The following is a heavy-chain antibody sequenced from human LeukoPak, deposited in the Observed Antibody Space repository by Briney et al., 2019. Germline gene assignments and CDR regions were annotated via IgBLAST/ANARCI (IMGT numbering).Heavy chain of an antibody. D-gene: IGHD3-22*01. CDR3: ARAPYYYDNSGYFRFDY. CDR1: GGSVSSRTYY. Sequence: SETLSLTCTVSGGSVSSRTYYWSWIRQPPGKGLEWIGYIYSSGSTNYNPSLKSRVTISVDTSKNQFSLKLTSVTAADTAVYYCARAPYYYDNSGYFRFDYWGQGTLVTASS. CDR2: IYSSGST. J-gene: IGHJ4*02. V-gene: IGHV4-61*01.